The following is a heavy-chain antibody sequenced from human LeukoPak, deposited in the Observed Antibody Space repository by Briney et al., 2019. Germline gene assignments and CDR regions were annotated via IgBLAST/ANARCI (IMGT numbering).Heavy chain of an antibody. V-gene: IGHV3-7*05. Sequence: GGSLRLSCVASGFSFGSYWMAWVRQAPGKGLEWVANMKHDGIEKYHVDSVKGRFTISRDNSKNSLYLHMSSLRVEDTAVYYCAREGREGYNYPALDFWGQGILVTVSS. CDR3: AREGREGYNYPALDF. CDR2: MKHDGIEK. J-gene: IGHJ4*02. D-gene: IGHD5-24*01. CDR1: GFSFGSYW.